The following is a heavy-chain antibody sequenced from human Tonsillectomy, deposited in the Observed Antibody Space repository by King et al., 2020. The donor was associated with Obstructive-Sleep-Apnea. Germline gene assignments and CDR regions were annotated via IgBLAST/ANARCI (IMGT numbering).Heavy chain of an antibody. CDR2: IKDNGSEK. D-gene: IGHD5-24*01. J-gene: IGHJ4*02. CDR3: ARSGAMATISDY. Sequence: VQLVESGGGLVQPGGSLRLSCAASGFTFSRYWMSWVRQAPEKGLEWVANIKDNGSEKYYVDSVKGRFTISIDDPTNSLYLQMNSLRAEDTAVYYCARSGAMATISDYWGQGTLVTVSS. V-gene: IGHV3-7*03. CDR1: GFTFSRYW.